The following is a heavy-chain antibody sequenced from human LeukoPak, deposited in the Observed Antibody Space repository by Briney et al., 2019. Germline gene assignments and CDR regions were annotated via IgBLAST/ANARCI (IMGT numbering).Heavy chain of an antibody. V-gene: IGHV4-59*08. CDR3: ARQFKSAAAQRAFDY. J-gene: IGHJ4*02. D-gene: IGHD6-13*01. CDR2: IYNSGST. CDR1: GGSISNYY. Sequence: SETLSLTCTVSGGSISNYYWSWIRQPPAKGLEWIAYIYNSGSTDYNPSLRSRVTISADTSKNQFSLRLTSVTAADTAIYYCARQFKSAAAQRAFDYWGQGTLVTVSS.